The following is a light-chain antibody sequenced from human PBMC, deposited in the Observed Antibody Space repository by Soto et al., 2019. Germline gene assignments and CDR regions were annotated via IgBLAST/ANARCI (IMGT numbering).Light chain of an antibody. J-gene: IGKJ1*01. CDR2: KAS. CDR1: QTISSW. Sequence: IHMTQSPSTLSGSVGDRVTITCRASQTISSWLAWYQQKPGKAPKLLIYKASYLQSWVPSTFSGSGSGTEFTLTISSLQPDDFATYYCQQYKSYSSWTFGQGTKVDIK. V-gene: IGKV1-5*03. CDR3: QQYKSYSSWT.